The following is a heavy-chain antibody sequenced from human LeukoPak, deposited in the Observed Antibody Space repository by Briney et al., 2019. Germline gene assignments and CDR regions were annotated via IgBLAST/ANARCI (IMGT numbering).Heavy chain of an antibody. V-gene: IGHV3-11*01. D-gene: IGHD5-18*01. CDR3: ARGGVNTADDAFDI. CDR2: ISSSGSTI. CDR1: GFTFSDYY. J-gene: IGHJ3*02. Sequence: PGGSLRLSCAASGFTFSDYYMSWIRQAPGKGLEWVSYISSSGSTIYYADSVKGRFTISRDNAKHSLYLQMNSLRAEDTAVYYCARGGVNTADDAFDIWGQGTMVTVSS.